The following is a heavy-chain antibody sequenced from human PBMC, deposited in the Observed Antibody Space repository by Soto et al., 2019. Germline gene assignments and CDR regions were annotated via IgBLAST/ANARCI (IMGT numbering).Heavy chain of an antibody. CDR2: ISYDGSNK. Sequence: GGSLRLSCAASGFTFSGYVMHWGRQAPGKGLEWVAVISYDGSNKYYADSVKGRFTISRDNSKNTLYLQMNSLRAEDTAVYYCAKDSSGYFDYWGQGTLVTVSS. V-gene: IGHV3-30*18. J-gene: IGHJ4*02. CDR3: AKDSSGYFDY. D-gene: IGHD3-22*01. CDR1: GFTFSGYV.